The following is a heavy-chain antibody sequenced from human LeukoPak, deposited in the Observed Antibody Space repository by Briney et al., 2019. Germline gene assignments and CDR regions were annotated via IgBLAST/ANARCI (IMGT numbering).Heavy chain of an antibody. D-gene: IGHD3-10*01. Sequence: GASVKVSCKASGYTFTSYDINWVRQASGQGLEWMGLMNPNSGNTGYAQKFQGRVTMTRNTSISTAYMELSSLRSEDTAVYYCARTSLWFGELLLDDYWGQGTLVTVSS. V-gene: IGHV1-8*01. CDR1: GYTFTSYD. CDR2: MNPNSGNT. J-gene: IGHJ4*02. CDR3: ARTSLWFGELLLDDY.